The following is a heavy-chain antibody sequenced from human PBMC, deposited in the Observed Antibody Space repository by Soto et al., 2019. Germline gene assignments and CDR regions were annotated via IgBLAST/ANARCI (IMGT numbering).Heavy chain of an antibody. Sequence: EVQLVESGGGLVKPEGSLRLSCAASGFPFSKAWMSWVRQVPGKGLEWVGRIKSKADGGTTDYAAPVKGRFTISSDDSSNTLYLQMNSLKTEDTAVYYCTKVLGYCSGGNCFTFDYWGQGAVVTVSS. D-gene: IGHD2-15*01. J-gene: IGHJ4*02. CDR2: IKSKADGGTT. CDR3: TKVLGYCSGGNCFTFDY. V-gene: IGHV3-15*01. CDR1: GFPFSKAW.